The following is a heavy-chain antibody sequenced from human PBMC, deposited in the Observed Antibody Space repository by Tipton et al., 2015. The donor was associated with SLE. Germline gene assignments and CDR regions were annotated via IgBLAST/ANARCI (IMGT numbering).Heavy chain of an antibody. CDR2: ISSSGSTI. CDR1: GFTFSDYY. J-gene: IGHJ5*02. CDR3: ASDRFWSGYYGWFDP. Sequence: SLRLSCAASGFTFSDYYMSWIRQAPGKGLEWVSYISSSGSTIYYADSVKGRFTISRDNAKNSLYLQMNSLRAEDTAVYYCASDRFWSGYYGWFDPWGQGTLVTVSS. V-gene: IGHV3-11*01. D-gene: IGHD3-3*01.